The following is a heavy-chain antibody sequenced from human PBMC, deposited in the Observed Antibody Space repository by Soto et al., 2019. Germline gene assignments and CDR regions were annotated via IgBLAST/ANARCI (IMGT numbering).Heavy chain of an antibody. J-gene: IGHJ6*02. CDR1: GGTFSSYT. CDR2: IIPILGIA. Sequence: QVQLVQSGAEVKKPGSSVKVSCKASGGTFSSYTISWVRQAPGQGLEWMGRIIPILGIANYAQKFQGRVTITADKSTSTAYMELSSLRSEDTAVYYCARYCSSTSCPERTDLHYYGMDVWGQGTTVTVSS. V-gene: IGHV1-69*02. CDR3: ARYCSSTSCPERTDLHYYGMDV. D-gene: IGHD2-2*01.